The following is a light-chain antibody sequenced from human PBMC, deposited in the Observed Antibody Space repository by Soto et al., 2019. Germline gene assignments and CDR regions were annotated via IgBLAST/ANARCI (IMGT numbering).Light chain of an antibody. Sequence: IQLTQSPSSLSASVGDRVTITCRASRGVSSYLAWYQQQPGKAPKLLIYAASTLQSEVPSRFSGSGSGTDFTLTISSLQPEDFATYYCPQLNSYPLTFGPGTKVDIK. CDR1: RGVSSY. V-gene: IGKV1-9*01. CDR3: PQLNSYPLT. CDR2: AAS. J-gene: IGKJ3*01.